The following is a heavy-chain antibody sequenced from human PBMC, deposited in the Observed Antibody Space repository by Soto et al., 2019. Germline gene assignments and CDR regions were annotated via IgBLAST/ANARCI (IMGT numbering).Heavy chain of an antibody. D-gene: IGHD6-19*01. Sequence: EVQLLESGGGLVQPGGSLRLSCAASGFTFSSYAMSWVRQAPGKGLEWVSAISGSGGSTYYADSVKGRFTISRDNYKNTLYLQMNSLRAEDTAVYYCAKVVAGPTILGGGMDVWGQGNTVTVSS. V-gene: IGHV3-23*01. CDR2: ISGSGGST. CDR3: AKVVAGPTILGGGMDV. CDR1: GFTFSSYA. J-gene: IGHJ6*02.